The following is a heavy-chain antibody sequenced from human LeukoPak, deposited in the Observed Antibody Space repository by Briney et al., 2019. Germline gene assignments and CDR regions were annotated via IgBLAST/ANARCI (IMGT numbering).Heavy chain of an antibody. CDR3: ARGRTAGGAFDI. D-gene: IGHD4-23*01. Sequence: GASVTVSCKASGYTFISYGISWVRQAPGQGLEWMGWISAYNGNTNYAQKLQGRVTMTTDTSTSTAYMELRSLRSDDTAVYYFARGRTAGGAFDIWGQGTMVTVSS. J-gene: IGHJ3*02. CDR1: GYTFISYG. CDR2: ISAYNGNT. V-gene: IGHV1-18*01.